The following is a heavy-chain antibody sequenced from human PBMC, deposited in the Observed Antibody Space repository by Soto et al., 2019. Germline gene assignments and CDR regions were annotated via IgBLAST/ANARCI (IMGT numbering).Heavy chain of an antibody. J-gene: IGHJ6*03. CDR1: GGSFSGYY. CDR3: ARGRTYYDFWSGYNYYYYYMDV. V-gene: IGHV4-34*01. Sequence: SETLSLTCAVYGGSFSGYYWSWIRQPPGKGLEWIGEINHSGSTNYNPSLKSRVTISVDTSKNQFSLKLSSVTAADTAVYYCARGRTYYDFWSGYNYYYYYMDVWGKGTTVTVSS. CDR2: INHSGST. D-gene: IGHD3-3*01.